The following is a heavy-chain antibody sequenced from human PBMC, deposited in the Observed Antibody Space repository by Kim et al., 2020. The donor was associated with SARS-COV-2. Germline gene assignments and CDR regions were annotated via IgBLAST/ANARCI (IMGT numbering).Heavy chain of an antibody. CDR3: ARGWKYQLLYVKGSWFDP. V-gene: IGHV4-31*03. CDR1: GGSISSGGYY. D-gene: IGHD2-2*02. Sequence: SETLSLTCTVSGGSISSGGYYWSWIRQHPGKGLEWIGYIYYSGSTYYNPSLKSRVTISVDTSKNQFSLKLSSVTAADTAVYYCARGWKYQLLYVKGSWFDPWGQGTLVTVSS. J-gene: IGHJ5*02. CDR2: IYYSGST.